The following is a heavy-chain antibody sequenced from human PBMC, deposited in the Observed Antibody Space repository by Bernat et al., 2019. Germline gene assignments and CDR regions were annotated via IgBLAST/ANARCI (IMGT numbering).Heavy chain of an antibody. J-gene: IGHJ4*02. CDR2: IYYSGST. D-gene: IGHD6-13*01. V-gene: IGHV4-59*08. Sequence: QLQLQESGPGLVKPSETLSLTCTVSGGSISSYYWSWIRQPPGKGLEWIGYIYYSGSTNYNPSLKSRVNISVDTSKNQYSMKLSYVTDADTAEYYWARHLPSEKQLAHYFDYWGQGNMVTVSS. CDR3: ARHLPSEKQLAHYFDY. CDR1: GGSISSYY.